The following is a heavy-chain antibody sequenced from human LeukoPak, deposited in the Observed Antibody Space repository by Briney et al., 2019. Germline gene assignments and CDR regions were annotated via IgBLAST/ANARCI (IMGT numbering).Heavy chain of an antibody. V-gene: IGHV1-18*01. Sequence: ASVKVSCKASGYTFTSYGISWVRQAPGQGLEWMGWISAYNGNTNYAQKLQGRVTMTTDTSTSTAYMELRSLRSDDTAVYYCARDSYYYDSSGYYPFDYWGQGTLVTVSS. D-gene: IGHD3-22*01. CDR2: ISAYNGNT. CDR1: GYTFTSYG. J-gene: IGHJ4*02. CDR3: ARDSYYYDSSGYYPFDY.